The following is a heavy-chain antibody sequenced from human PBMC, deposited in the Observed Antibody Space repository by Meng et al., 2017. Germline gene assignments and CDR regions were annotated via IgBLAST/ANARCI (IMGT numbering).Heavy chain of an antibody. V-gene: IGHV3-21*01. CDR2: ISSSSSYI. CDR1: GFTFSSYS. CDR3: ARDRDGYNWFDP. Sequence: LGEAGGGPVQPGGSLRPACAASGFTFSSYSMNWVRQAPGKGLEWVSSISSSSSYIYYADSVKGRFTISRDNAKNSLYLQMNSLRAEDTAVYYCARDRDGYNWFDPWGQGTLVTVSS. J-gene: IGHJ5*02. D-gene: IGHD5-24*01.